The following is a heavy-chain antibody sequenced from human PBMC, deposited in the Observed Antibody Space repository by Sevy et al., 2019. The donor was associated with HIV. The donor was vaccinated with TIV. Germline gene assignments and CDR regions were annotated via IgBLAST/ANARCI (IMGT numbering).Heavy chain of an antibody. V-gene: IGHV3-23*01. D-gene: IGHD1-26*01. J-gene: IGHJ4*02. CDR1: GFTFSSYA. CDR2: ISGSGGSP. Sequence: GGSLRLSCAASGFTFSSYAMSWVRQAPGKGLEWVSAISGSGGSPYYADSVKGRFTISRDNSKNTLYLQMNSLRAEDTAVYYCAKFTRSGSYQHAFDYWGQGTLVTVSS. CDR3: AKFTRSGSYQHAFDY.